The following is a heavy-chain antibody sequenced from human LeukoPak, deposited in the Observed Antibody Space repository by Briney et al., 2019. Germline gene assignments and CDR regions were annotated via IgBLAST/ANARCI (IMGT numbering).Heavy chain of an antibody. J-gene: IGHJ4*02. D-gene: IGHD3-22*01. CDR3: ARGVDPRYYYDSSGYYYRY. V-gene: IGHV4-34*01. CDR1: GGSFSGYY. Sequence: PSETLSLTCAVYGGSFSGYYWSWIRRPPGKGLEWIGEINHSGSTNYNPSLKSRVTISVDTSKNQFSLKLSSVTAADTAVYYCARGVDPRYYYDSSGYYYRYWGQGTLVTVSS. CDR2: INHSGST.